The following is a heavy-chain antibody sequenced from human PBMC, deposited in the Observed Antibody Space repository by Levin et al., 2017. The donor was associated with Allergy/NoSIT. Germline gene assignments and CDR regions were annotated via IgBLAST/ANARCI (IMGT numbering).Heavy chain of an antibody. Sequence: GGSLRLSCAASGFTFRNHAMNWVRQAPGKGLEWVSAITTSGATTHYADSVKGRFTISRDNSKHTLSLQMNSLRAEDTAFYDCAKGQDYGDTLHFDYCGQGTLVTVSS. CDR2: ITTSGATT. D-gene: IGHD4-17*01. V-gene: IGHV3-23*01. CDR3: AKGQDYGDTLHFDY. J-gene: IGHJ4*02. CDR1: GFTFRNHA.